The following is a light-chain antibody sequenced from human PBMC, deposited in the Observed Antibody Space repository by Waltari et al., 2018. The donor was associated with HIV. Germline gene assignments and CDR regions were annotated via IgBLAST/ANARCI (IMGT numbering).Light chain of an antibody. Sequence: QSALTQPASVSGSPGQSITISCTGTSSDVGGYNLVSWYQQHPGKAPKLMIYEVSKRPACVAYRFSGSKSGNTASLTISGLQAEDEADYYCCAYAGSTTYVIFGGGTKLTVL. CDR3: CAYAGSTTYVI. CDR1: SSDVGGYNL. CDR2: EVS. V-gene: IGLV2-23*02. J-gene: IGLJ2*01.